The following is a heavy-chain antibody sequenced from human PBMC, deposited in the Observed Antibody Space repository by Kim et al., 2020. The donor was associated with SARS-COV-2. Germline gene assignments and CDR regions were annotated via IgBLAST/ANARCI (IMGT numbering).Heavy chain of an antibody. J-gene: IGHJ3*02. CDR2: T. CDR3: ARDSWRDAFDI. Sequence: TNYNPSLKSRVTISVDTSKNQFSLKLSSVTAADTAVYYCARDSWRDAFDIWGQGTMVTVSS. V-gene: IGHV4-59*01.